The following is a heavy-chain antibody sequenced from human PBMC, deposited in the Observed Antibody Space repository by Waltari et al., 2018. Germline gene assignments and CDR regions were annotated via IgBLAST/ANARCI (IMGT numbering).Heavy chain of an antibody. CDR1: GGSISSSSYY. Sequence: QLPLQESGTGLVKPSETLSLTCTVSGGSISSSSYYWGWIRQPPGKGLEWIGSIYSSGSTYYNPSLKCRFTISVDTAKNQFSLKLSSVTAADTAVYYCARGRVERAGTGYDYYYGMDVWGQGTTVTVSS. D-gene: IGHD6-19*01. V-gene: IGHV4-39*07. CDR3: ARGRVERAGTGYDYYYGMDV. J-gene: IGHJ6*02. CDR2: IYSSGST.